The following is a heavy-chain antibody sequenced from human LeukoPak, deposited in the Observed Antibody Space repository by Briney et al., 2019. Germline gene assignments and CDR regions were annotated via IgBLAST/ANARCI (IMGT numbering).Heavy chain of an antibody. D-gene: IGHD6-19*01. Sequence: GGSLRLSCAASGFAFGSYAMYWVRQAPGKGLERVSGIFGSGGSAHYADSVKGRFTISRDNSKNTVYLEMNSLRAEDTAVYYCAKTTVGYSSGRFPGWPADYWGQGTLVTVSS. J-gene: IGHJ4*02. V-gene: IGHV3-23*01. CDR3: AKTTVGYSSGRFPGWPADY. CDR2: IFGSGGSA. CDR1: GFAFGSYA.